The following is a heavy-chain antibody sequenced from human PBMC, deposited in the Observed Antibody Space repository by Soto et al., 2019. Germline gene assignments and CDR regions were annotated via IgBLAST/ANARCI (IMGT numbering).Heavy chain of an antibody. CDR2: INWNGRTR. CDR3: ARATPRGRYFDWVIFPLGH. V-gene: IGHV3-20*04. J-gene: IGHJ4*02. Sequence: EVQLVESGGGVIRPGGSLRLSCAASGFTFDDYGMSWVRQVPGKGLEWVAGINWNGRTRNYADSVKGRFTISRDTAKNAPDVQMNSLRAEDTALEFCARATPRGRYFDWVIFPLGHWGQGTLVTVSS. D-gene: IGHD3-9*01. CDR1: GFTFDDYG.